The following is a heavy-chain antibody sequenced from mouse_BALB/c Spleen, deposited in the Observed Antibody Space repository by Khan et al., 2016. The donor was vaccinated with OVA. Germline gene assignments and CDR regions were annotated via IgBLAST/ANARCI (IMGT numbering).Heavy chain of an antibody. V-gene: IGHV3-2*02. CDR3: ARTARIKY. CDR2: ISYSGST. Sequence: VQLQESGPGLVKPSQSLSLTCTVTGFSITSGYGWNWIRPFPGNKLEWMGYISYSGSTHYNPSLKSRISITRDTSKNQFFLQLNSVTTEYTATYYCARTARIKYWGQGTTLTVSS. J-gene: IGHJ2*01. CDR1: GFSITSGYG. D-gene: IGHD1-2*01.